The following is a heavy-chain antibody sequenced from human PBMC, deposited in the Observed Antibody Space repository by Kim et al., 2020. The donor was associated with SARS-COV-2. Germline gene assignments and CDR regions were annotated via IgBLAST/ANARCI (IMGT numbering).Heavy chain of an antibody. J-gene: IGHJ3*02. CDR1: GYTFTSYG. CDR2: ISAYNGNT. CDR3: ARARVGRMYSSSRDAFDI. D-gene: IGHD6-6*01. V-gene: IGHV1-18*01. Sequence: ASVKVSCKASGYTFTSYGISWVRQAPGQGLEWMGWISAYNGNTNYAQKLQGRVTMTTDTSTSTAYMELRSLRSDDTAVYYCARARVGRMYSSSRDAFDIWGQGTMVTVSS.